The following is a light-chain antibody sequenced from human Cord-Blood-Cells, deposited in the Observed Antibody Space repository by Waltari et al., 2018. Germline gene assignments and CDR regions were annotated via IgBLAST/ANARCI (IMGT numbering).Light chain of an antibody. V-gene: IGKV1-39*01. CDR3: QQSYSTPYT. CDR2: AAS. J-gene: IGKJ2*01. CDR1: QSISSY. Sequence: DIQMTQSPSSLSASVGDRVTITCRASQSISSYLNWYQQKPGKAPKLRIYAASGLQSGVPSRFSGSGSGTDFTLTISSLQPEEFATYYCQQSYSTPYTFGQGTKLEIK.